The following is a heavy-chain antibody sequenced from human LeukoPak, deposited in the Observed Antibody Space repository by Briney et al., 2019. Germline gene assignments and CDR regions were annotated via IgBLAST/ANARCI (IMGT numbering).Heavy chain of an antibody. CDR1: AGFFSGYY. V-gene: IGHV4-34*01. CDR3: ARPTSGGDWYFDL. D-gene: IGHD3-10*01. Sequence: SETLSLTCAVSAGFFSGYYWTWIRQTPGKGLEWIGEINHGGNTIYNPSLETRVTISVDTSKKQFSLKMTSLTAADTAVYYCARPTSGGDWYFDLGGRGTLVTVSS. CDR2: INHGGNT. J-gene: IGHJ2*01.